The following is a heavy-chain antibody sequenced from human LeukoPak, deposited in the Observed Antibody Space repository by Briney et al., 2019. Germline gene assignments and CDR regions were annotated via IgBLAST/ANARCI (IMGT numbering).Heavy chain of an antibody. CDR3: ARDPGNSGYDSIDY. Sequence: GASVKVSCKASGYTFTGYYMHWVRQAPGQGLKWMGWINPNSGGTNYAQKFQGRVTMTRDTSISTAYMELSRLRSDDTAVYYCARDPGNSGYDSIDYWGQGTLVTVSS. J-gene: IGHJ4*02. CDR2: INPNSGGT. D-gene: IGHD5-12*01. CDR1: GYTFTGYY. V-gene: IGHV1-2*02.